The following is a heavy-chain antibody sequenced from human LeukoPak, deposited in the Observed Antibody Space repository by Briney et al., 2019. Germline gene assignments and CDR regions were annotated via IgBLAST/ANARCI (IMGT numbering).Heavy chain of an antibody. V-gene: IGHV3-21*01. CDR3: ARTYYDILTGYNPYFDY. CDR1: RFTFSSYW. CDR2: ITASSTAI. J-gene: IGHJ4*02. D-gene: IGHD3-9*01. Sequence: GGSLRLSCTASRFTFSSYWMSWVRQAPGKGLEWVSSITASSTAIYSADSVKGRFTISRDNAKNFLYLQMNSLRAEDTAVYYCARTYYDILTGYNPYFDYWGQGILVTVSS.